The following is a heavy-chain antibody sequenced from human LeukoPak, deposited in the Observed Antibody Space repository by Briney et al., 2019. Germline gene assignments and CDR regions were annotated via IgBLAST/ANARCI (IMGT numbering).Heavy chain of an antibody. D-gene: IGHD6-19*01. CDR3: ARGGDIAVAGTMDFDY. Sequence: ASVKVSCKASGYTFTGYGICWGRQAPGQGLEWMGWISAYNGNTNYAQKLQGRVTMTTDTSTSTAYMELRSLRSDDTAVYYCARGGDIAVAGTMDFDYWGQGTLVTVSS. CDR2: ISAYNGNT. J-gene: IGHJ4*02. CDR1: GYTFTGYG. V-gene: IGHV1-18*01.